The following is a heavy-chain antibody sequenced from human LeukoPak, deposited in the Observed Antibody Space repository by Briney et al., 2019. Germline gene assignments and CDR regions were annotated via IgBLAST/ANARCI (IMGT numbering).Heavy chain of an antibody. CDR1: GFTFSNYA. CDR2: ISDSGGST. V-gene: IGHV3-23*01. Sequence: GGSLRLSCAASGFTFSNYAMTWVRQAPGKGLEWVSGISDSGGSTYYADSVKGRFTISRDNSKNTLYLQMNSLRAEDTAVYYCAKSLSGGGYYFEYWGQGTLVTVSP. CDR3: AKSLSGGGYYFEY. J-gene: IGHJ4*02. D-gene: IGHD3-10*01.